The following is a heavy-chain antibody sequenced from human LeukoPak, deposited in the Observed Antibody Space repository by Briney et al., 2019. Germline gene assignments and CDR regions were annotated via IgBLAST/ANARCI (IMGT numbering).Heavy chain of an antibody. CDR3: ARFYGGNSPDY. J-gene: IGHJ4*02. V-gene: IGHV5-10-1*01. Sequence: GESLRISCKGSGYSFTNYWISWVRQMPGKGLEWMGTIDPSDSYTNYSPSFQGHVTISTDKSIGTAYLQWSSLKASDTAMYYCARFYGGNSPDYWGQGTLVTVSS. D-gene: IGHD4-23*01. CDR1: GYSFTNYW. CDR2: IDPSDSYT.